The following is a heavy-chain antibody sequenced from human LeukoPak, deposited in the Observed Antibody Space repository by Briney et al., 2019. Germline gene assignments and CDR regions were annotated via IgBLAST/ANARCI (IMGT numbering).Heavy chain of an antibody. D-gene: IGHD1/OR15-1a*01. J-gene: IGHJ5*02. CDR2: VYYRGRT. V-gene: IGHV4-59*01. CDR3: AKGSATTGFDH. CDR1: GGSISTYY. Sequence: SETLSLTCTVSGGSISTYYWNWIRQPPGKGLEWIGYVYYRGRTNYSPSLKSRVTILVDTSKNQFSLRLISVTAADTAVYYCAKGSATTGFDHWGQGTLVTVSS.